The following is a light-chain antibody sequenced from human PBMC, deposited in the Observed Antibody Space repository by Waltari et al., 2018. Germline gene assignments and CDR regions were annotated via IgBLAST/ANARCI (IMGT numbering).Light chain of an antibody. CDR2: DVN. CDR3: TSFRSGASWV. J-gene: IGLJ3*02. V-gene: IGLV2-14*03. Sequence: QSALTQPASVSGSPGQSILISCAGPNTDVGPYNYVSWFQHHPGKAPKLIIHDVNKRPSGVSSRFSASKSDNTASLTISGLQAEDEANYYCTSFRSGASWVFGGGTTLTVL. CDR1: NTDVGPYNY.